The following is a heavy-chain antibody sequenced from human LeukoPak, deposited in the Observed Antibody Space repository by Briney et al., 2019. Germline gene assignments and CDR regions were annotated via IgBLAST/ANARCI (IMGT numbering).Heavy chain of an antibody. CDR1: GFSISSYE. CDR3: ATKTSGSYGYFDY. V-gene: IGHV3-48*03. CDR2: ISSSGRTI. J-gene: IGHJ4*02. D-gene: IGHD1-26*01. Sequence: PGGSLRLSCAASGFSISSYEMNWVRQAPGKGLEWVSYISSSGRTIYYADSVKGRFTISRDNAKNALYLQMNSLRAEDTAVYYCATKTSGSYGYFDYWGQGTLVTVSS.